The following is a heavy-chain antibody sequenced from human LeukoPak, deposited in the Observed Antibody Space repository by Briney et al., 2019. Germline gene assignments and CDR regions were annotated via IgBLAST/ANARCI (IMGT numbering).Heavy chain of an antibody. CDR1: GFNVSNNY. CDR2: INQDGSEK. CDR3: AREGHPYYDFWSGPPGWFDP. J-gene: IGHJ5*02. V-gene: IGHV3-7*01. D-gene: IGHD3-3*01. Sequence: PGGSLRLSCAASGFNVSNNYMTWVRQAPGKGLEWVANINQDGSEKNYVDSVKGRFTISRDNAKNSLYLQMNSLRVEDTAVYYCAREGHPYYDFWSGPPGWFDPWGQGTLVTVSS.